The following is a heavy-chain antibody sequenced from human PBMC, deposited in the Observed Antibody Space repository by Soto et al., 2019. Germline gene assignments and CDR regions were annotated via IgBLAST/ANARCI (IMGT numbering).Heavy chain of an antibody. CDR2: FDPEDGET. V-gene: IGHV1-24*01. J-gene: IGHJ3*02. D-gene: IGHD6-19*01. Sequence: GASVKVSCKVSGYTLTELSMHWVRQAPGKGLEWMGGFDPEDGETIYAQKFQGRVTMTEDTSTDTAYMELSSLRSEDTAVYYCARVALVRGIAVAGTSAFDIWGQGTMVTVSS. CDR3: ARVALVRGIAVAGTSAFDI. CDR1: GYTLTELS.